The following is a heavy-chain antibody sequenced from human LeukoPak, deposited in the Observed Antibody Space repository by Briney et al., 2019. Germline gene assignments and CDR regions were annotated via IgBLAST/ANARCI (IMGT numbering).Heavy chain of an antibody. V-gene: IGHV3-48*01. CDR1: GFTFDDYG. CDR2: ISSSSSTI. D-gene: IGHD6-19*01. CDR3: ARDSAHGGWYIYYFDY. Sequence: GGSLRLSCAASGFTFDDYGMSWVRQAPGKGLEWVSYISSSSSTIYYADSVKGRFTISRDNAKNSLYLQMNSLRAEDTAVYYCARDSAHGGWYIYYFDYWGQGTLVTVSS. J-gene: IGHJ4*02.